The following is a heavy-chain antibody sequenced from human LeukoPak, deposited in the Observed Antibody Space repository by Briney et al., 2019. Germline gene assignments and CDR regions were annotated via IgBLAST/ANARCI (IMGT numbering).Heavy chain of an antibody. CDR1: GGSMTSGRYY. V-gene: IGHV4-61*02. D-gene: IGHD1-26*01. Sequence: PSETLSLTCTVSGGSMTSGRYYWNWIRQPAGKGLEWIGRIYTGGSTYYNPSLKSRVTISLDTSKNQFSLELTSVTAADTAVYYCARDPGIVGPTVFDYWGQGTLVTVSS. J-gene: IGHJ4*02. CDR2: IYTGGST. CDR3: ARDPGIVGPTVFDY.